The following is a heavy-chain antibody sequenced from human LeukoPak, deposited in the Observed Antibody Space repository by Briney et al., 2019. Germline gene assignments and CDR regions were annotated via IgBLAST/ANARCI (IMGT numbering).Heavy chain of an antibody. V-gene: IGHV3-20*04. Sequence: GGSLRLSCEASGFIFDDYGMSWVRQAPGKGLEWVAGMNWNGGTAGYADSVKGRISISRDNAKSSLYLQMKNLRVEDTALYYCVRHAPITGTSYSWFDPWGQGTLVTVSS. D-gene: IGHD1-7*01. J-gene: IGHJ5*02. CDR3: VRHAPITGTSYSWFDP. CDR2: MNWNGGTA. CDR1: GFIFDDYG.